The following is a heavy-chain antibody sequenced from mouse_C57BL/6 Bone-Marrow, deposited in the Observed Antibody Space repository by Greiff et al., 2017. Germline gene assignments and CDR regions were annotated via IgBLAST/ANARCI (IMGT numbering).Heavy chain of an antibody. J-gene: IGHJ3*01. CDR1: GYSFTDYN. CDR3: ARSGHYYGSSFAWFAY. D-gene: IGHD1-1*01. Sequence: EVQLQESGPELVKPGASVKISCKASGYSFTDYNLNWVKQSNGKSLEWIGVINPNYGTTSYNQKFKGKATLTVDQSSSTAYMQLNSRTSEDSAVYYCARSGHYYGSSFAWFAYWGQGTLVTVSA. V-gene: IGHV1-39*01. CDR2: INPNYGTT.